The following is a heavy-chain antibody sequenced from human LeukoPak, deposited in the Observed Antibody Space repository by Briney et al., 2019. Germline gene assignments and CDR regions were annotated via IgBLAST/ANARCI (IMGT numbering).Heavy chain of an antibody. CDR2: ISYDGSNK. J-gene: IGHJ4*02. V-gene: IGHV3-30-3*01. D-gene: IGHD3-22*01. CDR1: GFTFSSYA. CDR3: AKDREVVVLYYFDY. Sequence: GGSLRLSCAASGFTFSSYAMHWVRQAPGKGLEWVAVISYDGSNKYYADSVKGRFTISRDNSKNTLYLQMNSLRAEDTAVYYCAKDREVVVLYYFDYWGQGTLVTVSS.